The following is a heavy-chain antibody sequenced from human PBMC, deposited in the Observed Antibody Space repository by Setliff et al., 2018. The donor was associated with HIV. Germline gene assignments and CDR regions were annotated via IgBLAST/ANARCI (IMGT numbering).Heavy chain of an antibody. V-gene: IGHV3-23*01. CDR2: ISGSGSST. J-gene: IGHJ4*02. D-gene: IGHD3-10*01. Sequence: ESLKISCAASGFTFISYGMSWVRQAPGKGLEWVSSISGSGSSTCYADSVKGRFTISRDNSKNTLYLQMDSLRAEDTAVYYCAKVHYYGSGNYYRIFDYWGQGTLVTVSS. CDR3: AKVHYYGSGNYYRIFDY. CDR1: GFTFISYG.